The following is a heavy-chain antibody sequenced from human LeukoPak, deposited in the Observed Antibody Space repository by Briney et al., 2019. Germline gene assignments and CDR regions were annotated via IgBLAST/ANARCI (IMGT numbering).Heavy chain of an antibody. J-gene: IGHJ4*02. D-gene: IGHD5-18*01. CDR1: GFTFSNAW. CDR2: IKSKTDGGTT. V-gene: IGHV3-15*01. Sequence: PGGSLRLSSAASGFTFSNAWMSWVRQAPGMGLEWVGRIKSKTDGGTTDYATPVKGRFTISRDDSKNTLDLQMNSLKTEDTAVYYCTTLGHTYGYSFDYWGQGTLVTVSS. CDR3: TTLGHTYGYSFDY.